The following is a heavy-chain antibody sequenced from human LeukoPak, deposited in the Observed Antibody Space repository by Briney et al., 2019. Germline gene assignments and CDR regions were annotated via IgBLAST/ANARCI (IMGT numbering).Heavy chain of an antibody. D-gene: IGHD6-19*01. CDR3: TRDLAAVPGPRMDV. Sequence: GGSLRLSCAASGFSFSSYYMSWVRQAPGKGLEWVALINPDGSERYYVDSVKGRFTISRDNARNSLYLQMDSLRDDDTAMYFCTRDLAAVPGPRMDVWGQGTTATVSS. V-gene: IGHV3-7*03. CDR1: GFSFSSYY. J-gene: IGHJ6*02. CDR2: INPDGSER.